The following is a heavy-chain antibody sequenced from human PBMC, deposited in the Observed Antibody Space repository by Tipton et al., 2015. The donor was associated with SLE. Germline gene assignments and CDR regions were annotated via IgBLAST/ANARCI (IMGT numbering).Heavy chain of an antibody. D-gene: IGHD1-26*01. CDR3: ARGVGATFDY. CDR1: GFTFSDFT. J-gene: IGHJ4*02. V-gene: IGHV3-21*01. Sequence: SLRLSCAASGFTFSDFTMNWVRQAPGKGLEWVSSISSSSNYIYYADSVKGRFTISRDNAKNPLYMQINSLRAEDTAVYYCARGVGATFDYWGQGTLVTASS. CDR2: ISSSSNYI.